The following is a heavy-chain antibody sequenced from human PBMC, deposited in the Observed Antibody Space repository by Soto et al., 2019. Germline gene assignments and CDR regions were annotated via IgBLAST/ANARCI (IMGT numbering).Heavy chain of an antibody. CDR2: INSDGSST. CDR1: GFTFSSYW. J-gene: IGHJ6*02. Sequence: GGSLRLSCAASGFTFSSYWMHWVRQAPGKGLVWVSRINSDGSSTSYADSVKGRFTISRDNAKNTLYLQMNSLRAEDTAVYYCARDRTFVYYYYGMDVWGQGTTVTVSS. D-gene: IGHD3-10*01. V-gene: IGHV3-74*01. CDR3: ARDRTFVYYYYGMDV.